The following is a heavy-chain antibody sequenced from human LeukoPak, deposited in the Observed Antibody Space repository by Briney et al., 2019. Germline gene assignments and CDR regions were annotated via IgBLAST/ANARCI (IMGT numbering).Heavy chain of an antibody. CDR3: AYCSSTSCYPRFDP. CDR2: INHSGST. V-gene: IGHV4-34*01. Sequence: SETLSLTCAVYGRSLSGYYWSWIRQPPGKGLEWIGEINHSGSTNYNPSLKSRVTISVDTSKNQFSLKLSSVTAADTAVYYCAYCSSTSCYPRFDPWGQGALVTVSS. J-gene: IGHJ5*02. CDR1: GRSLSGYY. D-gene: IGHD2-2*01.